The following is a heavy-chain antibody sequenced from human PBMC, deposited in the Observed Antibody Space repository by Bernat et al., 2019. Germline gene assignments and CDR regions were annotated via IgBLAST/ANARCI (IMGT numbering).Heavy chain of an antibody. CDR2: IKQDGSEK. D-gene: IGHD5-12*01. CDR1: GFTFSSYW. J-gene: IGHJ4*02. Sequence: EVQLVESGGGLVQPGGSLRLSCAASGFTFSSYWMSWVRQAPGKGLEWVANIKQDGSEKYYVDSVKGRFTISRDNAKNSLYLPMNSLRAEDTAVYYCAKDGWLRLTRDVYFDYWGQGTLVTVSS. V-gene: IGHV3-7*01. CDR3: AKDGWLRLTRDVYFDY.